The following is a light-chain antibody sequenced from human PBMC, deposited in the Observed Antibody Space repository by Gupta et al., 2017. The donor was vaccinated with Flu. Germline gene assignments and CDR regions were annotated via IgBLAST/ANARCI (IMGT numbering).Light chain of an antibody. V-gene: IGKV1-39*01. CDR2: AAS. CDR1: QSISSY. J-gene: IGKJ1*01. Sequence: DIQMTQSPSSLSASVGDRVTITCRASQSISSYLNWYQQKPGKAPKLLIYAASSLQSGVPSRFSGSGSGTDFTLTISSLQPEDFATYYCQHSYTNPPTFGQGTKVEIK. CDR3: QHSYTNPPT.